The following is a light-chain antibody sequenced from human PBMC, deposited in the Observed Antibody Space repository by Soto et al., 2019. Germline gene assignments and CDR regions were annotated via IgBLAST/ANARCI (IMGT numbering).Light chain of an antibody. CDR1: QSVSKSY. CDR2: DAS. CDR3: QQYGSSPIT. Sequence: EIVLTQSPATLSLSPGERATLSCGASQSVSKSYLAWYQQKPGLAPRLLIYDASNRATGIPDRFSGSGSGTDFTLTITRLEPEDFGVYYCQQYGSSPITFGHGTRLEIK. J-gene: IGKJ5*01. V-gene: IGKV3D-20*01.